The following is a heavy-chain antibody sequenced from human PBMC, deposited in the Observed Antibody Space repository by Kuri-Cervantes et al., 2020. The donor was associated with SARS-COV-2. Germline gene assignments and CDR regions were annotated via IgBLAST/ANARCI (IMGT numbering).Heavy chain of an antibody. J-gene: IGHJ4*02. CDR2: ISAYNGNT. CDR3: ARVSWMQLWHRYFDN. D-gene: IGHD5-18*01. Sequence: ASVKVSCKASGYTFTSYGISWVRQAPGQGLEWMGWISAYNGNTNYAQKLQGRVTMTTDTSTSTAYMELRSLRSDDTAVYYCARVSWMQLWHRYFDNWGQGTPVTVSS. CDR1: GYTFTSYG. V-gene: IGHV1-18*01.